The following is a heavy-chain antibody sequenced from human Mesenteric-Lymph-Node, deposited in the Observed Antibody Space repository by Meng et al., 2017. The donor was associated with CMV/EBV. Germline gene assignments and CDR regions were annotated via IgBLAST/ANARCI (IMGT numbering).Heavy chain of an antibody. CDR3: ARRGNYDSDYSEY. V-gene: IGHV4-39*01. D-gene: IGHD3-22*01. CDR1: GDSISNSTYY. CDR2: VHYSGTT. J-gene: IGHJ4*02. Sequence: QLQLQESGPGLVKPSETLSLSCIVSGDSISNSTYYWTWIRQPPGKGLEWIGSVHYSGTTYYNPSLKGRLTISVDTSANLFSLRLTTVTAADTATYYCARRGNYDSDYSEYWGQGTLVTVSS.